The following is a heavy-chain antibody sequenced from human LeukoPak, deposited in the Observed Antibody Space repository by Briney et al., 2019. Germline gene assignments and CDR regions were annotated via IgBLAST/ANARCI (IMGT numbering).Heavy chain of an antibody. D-gene: IGHD4-23*01. CDR1: GYTFTGYY. V-gene: IGHV1-2*02. Sequence: ASVKVSCKASGYTFTGYYMHWVRQAPGQGLEWMGWINPHSGGTNYAQKFQGRVTMTRDTSISTAYMELSRLRSDDTAVYYCARAGDYGGNSGWPVLARLGYWGQGTLVTVSS. CDR3: ARAGDYGGNSGWPVLARLGY. CDR2: INPHSGGT. J-gene: IGHJ4*02.